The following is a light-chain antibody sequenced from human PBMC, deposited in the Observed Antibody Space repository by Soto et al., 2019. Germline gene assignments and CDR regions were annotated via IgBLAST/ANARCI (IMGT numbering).Light chain of an antibody. CDR1: QSVSWY. Sequence: DIQMTQSPSTLSASVGDRVTISCRASQSVSWYLAWYQQKPGKAPKILIFDASRLGSGVPSRFSGSGSGTDFTLTISSLQPDDFATYYCQQYNSYSTWTFGQGTKVEI. CDR3: QQYNSYSTWT. J-gene: IGKJ1*01. CDR2: DAS. V-gene: IGKV1-5*01.